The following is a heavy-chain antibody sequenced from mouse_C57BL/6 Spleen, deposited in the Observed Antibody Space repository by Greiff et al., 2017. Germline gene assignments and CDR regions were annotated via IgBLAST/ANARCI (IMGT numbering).Heavy chain of an antibody. CDR1: GYSFTSYY. CDR3: AREATVDYFDY. CDR2: IYPGSGNT. D-gene: IGHD1-1*01. V-gene: IGHV1-66*01. J-gene: IGHJ2*01. Sequence: VQLQQSGPELVKPGASVKISCKASGYSFTSYYIHWVKQRPGQGLEWIGWIYPGSGNTKYNEKFKGKATLTADTSSSTAYMQLSSLTSEDSAVYYCAREATVDYFDYWGQGTTLTVSS.